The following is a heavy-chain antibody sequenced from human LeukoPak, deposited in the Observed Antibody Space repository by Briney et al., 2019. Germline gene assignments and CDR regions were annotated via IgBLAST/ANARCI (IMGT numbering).Heavy chain of an antibody. J-gene: IGHJ6*03. D-gene: IGHD3-10*01. CDR2: INHSGST. CDR1: SGSFSSYY. Sequence: PSETLSLTCAVYSGSFSSYYWNWIRQPPGKGLEWIGEINHSGSTKYNPSLKSRVTISVDTSKNQFSLKLSSVTAADTAVYYCARLTYGSGSYYPRGNYYMDVWGKGTTVTVSS. CDR3: ARLTYGSGSYYPRGNYYMDV. V-gene: IGHV4-34*01.